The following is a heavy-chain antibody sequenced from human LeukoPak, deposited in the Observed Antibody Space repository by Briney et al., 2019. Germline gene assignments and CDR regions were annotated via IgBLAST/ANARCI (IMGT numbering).Heavy chain of an antibody. CDR1: RFTFSSYS. CDR2: ISSSSSYI. J-gene: IGHJ4*02. D-gene: IGHD6-13*01. Sequence: PGGSLRLSCAASRFTFSSYSLNWVRQAPGKGLEWVSSISSSSSYIYYADSVKGRFTIPRDNAKNSLYLQMNSLRAEDTAVYFCARVGALSSSWLLYWGQGTLVTVSS. CDR3: ARVGALSSSWLLY. V-gene: IGHV3-21*01.